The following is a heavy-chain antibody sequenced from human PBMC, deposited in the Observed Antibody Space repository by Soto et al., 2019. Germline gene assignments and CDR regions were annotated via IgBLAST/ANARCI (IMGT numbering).Heavy chain of an antibody. V-gene: IGHV3-23*01. CDR3: AKSLIQQWLVELGRENDY. J-gene: IGHJ4*02. D-gene: IGHD6-19*01. CDR1: GFTFSSYA. Sequence: GGSLRLSCAASGFTFSSYAMSWVRQAPGKGLEWVSTISGSGGSTYYADSVKGRFTISRDNSKNTLYLQMNSLRAEDTAVYYCAKSLIQQWLVELGRENDYWGQGTLVTVSS. CDR2: ISGSGGST.